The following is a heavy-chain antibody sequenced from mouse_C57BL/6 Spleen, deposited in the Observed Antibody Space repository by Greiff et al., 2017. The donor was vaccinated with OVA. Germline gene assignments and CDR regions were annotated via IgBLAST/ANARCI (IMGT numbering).Heavy chain of an antibody. Sequence: QVQLQQPGAELVKPGASVKVSCKASGYTFTSYWIHWVKQRPGQGLAWLGRIYPSDSDTNYNQKLKSKATLTVDNSSSIAYMQLSRLTSEASAVYYGVSTAAYYYAMDYWGQGTSVTVSS. V-gene: IGHV1-74*01. CDR1: GYTFTSYW. D-gene: IGHD1-2*01. CDR3: VSTAAYYYAMDY. J-gene: IGHJ4*01. CDR2: IYPSDSDT.